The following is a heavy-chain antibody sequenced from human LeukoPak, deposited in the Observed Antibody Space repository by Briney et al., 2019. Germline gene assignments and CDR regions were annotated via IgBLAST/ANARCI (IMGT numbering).Heavy chain of an antibody. CDR3: ARGRAGDEYFDY. J-gene: IGHJ4*02. CDR2: MNPNSGNT. V-gene: IGHV1-8*01. CDR1: GYTFTSYD. Sequence: ASVTVSCTASGYTFTSYDINWVRQAPGQGLEWMGWMNPNSGNTGYAQKFQGRVTMTRNTSISTAYMELSSLRSEDTAVYYCARGRAGDEYFDYWGQGTLVTVSS. D-gene: IGHD3-16*01.